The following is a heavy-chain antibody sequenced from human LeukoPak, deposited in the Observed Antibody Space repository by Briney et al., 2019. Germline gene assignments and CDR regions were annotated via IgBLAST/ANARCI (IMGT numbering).Heavy chain of an antibody. CDR2: IYYSGST. CDR3: ARDATTAMVSYFDY. Sequence: PSETLSLTCTVSGGSISSSSYYWGWIRQHPGKGLEWIGYIYYSGSTYYNPSLKSRVTISVDTSKNQFSLKLSSVTAADTAVYYCARDATTAMVSYFDYWGQGTLVTVSS. CDR1: GGSISSSSYY. V-gene: IGHV4-31*03. J-gene: IGHJ4*02. D-gene: IGHD5-18*01.